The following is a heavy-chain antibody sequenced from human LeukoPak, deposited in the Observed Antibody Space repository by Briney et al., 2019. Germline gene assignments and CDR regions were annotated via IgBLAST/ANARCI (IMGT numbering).Heavy chain of an antibody. D-gene: IGHD1-1*01. V-gene: IGHV3-53*01. Sequence: GGSLRLSCAASGFTVSSNYMSWVRQAPGKGLEWVSVIYSGGSTYYTDSVKGRFTISRDNSKNTLYLQMNSLRAEDTAVYYCARELDWNEANWFDPWGQGTLVTVSS. CDR2: IYSGGST. J-gene: IGHJ5*02. CDR3: ARELDWNEANWFDP. CDR1: GFTVSSNY.